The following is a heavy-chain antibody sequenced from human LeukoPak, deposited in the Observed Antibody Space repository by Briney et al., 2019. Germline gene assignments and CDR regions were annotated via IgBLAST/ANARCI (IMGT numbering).Heavy chain of an antibody. CDR1: GGSISSYY. CDR3: VRDNSGDIDY. CDR2: IYNSGSN. D-gene: IGHD7-27*01. Sequence: SETLSLTCPVSGGSISSYYWSWIRQPAGKGLEWIGRIYNSGSNNYNHTLKSRVTMSVDTSNNQFSLKPSSLTAADTVVYYCVRDNSGDIDYWSRGTLVTVSS. V-gene: IGHV4-4*07. J-gene: IGHJ4*02.